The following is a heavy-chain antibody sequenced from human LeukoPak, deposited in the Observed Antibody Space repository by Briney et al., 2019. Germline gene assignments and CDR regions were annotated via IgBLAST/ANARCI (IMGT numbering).Heavy chain of an antibody. CDR1: GFTFSGSA. D-gene: IGHD6-19*01. J-gene: IGHJ4*02. CDR3: TTVHPTVAGTIDY. Sequence: PGGSLRLSCAASGFTFSGSAMHWVRQASGKGLEWVGRIRSKANSYATAYAASVKGRFTISRDDSKNTAYLQMNSLKTEDTAVYYCTTVHPTVAGTIDYWGQGTLVTVSS. V-gene: IGHV3-73*01. CDR2: IRSKANSYAT.